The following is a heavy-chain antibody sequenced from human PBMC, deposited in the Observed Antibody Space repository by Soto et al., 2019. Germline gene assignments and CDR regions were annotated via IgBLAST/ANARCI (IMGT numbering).Heavy chain of an antibody. J-gene: IGHJ4*02. D-gene: IGHD1-1*01. CDR3: ASPASPGTKRPDY. V-gene: IGHV3-7*01. CDR2: VEEDGSTK. Sequence: EVQLVESGGGLVQPGGSLRLSCAASGFTFSGYWMSWVRQAPGKGLEWVATVEEDGSTKYYVDSVTGRFTISRDNAKNSLYLQMNSLRAEDTAVYYCASPASPGTKRPDYWGQGTLVIVSS. CDR1: GFTFSGYW.